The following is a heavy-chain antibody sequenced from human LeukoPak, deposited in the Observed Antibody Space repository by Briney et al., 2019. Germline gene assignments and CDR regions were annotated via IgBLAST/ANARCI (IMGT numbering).Heavy chain of an antibody. D-gene: IGHD6-6*01. J-gene: IGHJ5*02. V-gene: IGHV4-38-2*01. CDR1: GYSISSGYY. CDR3: ARSSNWFDP. Sequence: PSETLSLTCAVSGYSISSGYYWGWMRQPPGKGLEWIGSIYHSGSTYYNPSLKSRVTISVDTSKNQFSLKLSSVTAADTAVYYCARSSNWFDPWGQGTLVTVSS. CDR2: IYHSGST.